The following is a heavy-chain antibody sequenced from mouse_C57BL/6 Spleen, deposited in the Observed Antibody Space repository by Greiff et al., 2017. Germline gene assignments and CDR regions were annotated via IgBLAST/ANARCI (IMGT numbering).Heavy chain of an antibody. V-gene: IGHV1-62-2*01. D-gene: IGHD2-3*01. CDR3: ERHKDYDSYDYAMDY. CDR2: FYPGSGSI. CDR1: GYTFTEYT. Sequence: VQLQQSGAELVKPGASVKLSCKASGYTFTEYTIHWVKQRPGQGLEWIGWFYPGSGSIKYNEKFKDKATLTADKSSSTINMELSRMTSKDSAVYFYERHKDYDSYDYAMDYWGQGTSVTVSS. J-gene: IGHJ4*01.